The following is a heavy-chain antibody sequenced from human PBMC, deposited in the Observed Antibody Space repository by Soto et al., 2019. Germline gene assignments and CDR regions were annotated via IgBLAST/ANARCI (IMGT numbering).Heavy chain of an antibody. CDR3: ARDGKDYALDY. V-gene: IGHV3-72*01. Sequence: EVQLVESGGGLVQPGGSLRLSCAASGFTFSDHYMDWVRQAPGKGLEWVGRTRNKANSYNTEYAASVKGRFTISRDDSKNSLYLQMNSLKTEDTAVYYCARDGKDYALDYWGQGTLVTVSS. CDR1: GFTFSDHY. J-gene: IGHJ4*02. D-gene: IGHD4-17*01. CDR2: TRNKANSYNT.